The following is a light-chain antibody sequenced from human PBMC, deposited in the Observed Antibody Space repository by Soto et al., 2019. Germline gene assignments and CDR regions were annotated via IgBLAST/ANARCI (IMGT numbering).Light chain of an antibody. CDR2: AVS. CDR1: SSDVGGYNY. Sequence: QSALTQPASVSGSPGQSITISCTGTSSDVGGYNYVSWYQQHPGKAPKLMIYAVSNRPSGVSNRFSGSKSCNTASLTIYGLQAEDEADYYCNSYTSSRTLVFGAGTKLTVL. V-gene: IGLV2-14*01. J-gene: IGLJ2*01. CDR3: NSYTSSRTLV.